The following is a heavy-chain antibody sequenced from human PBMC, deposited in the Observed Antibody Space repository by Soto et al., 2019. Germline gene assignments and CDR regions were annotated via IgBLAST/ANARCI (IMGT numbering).Heavy chain of an antibody. V-gene: IGHV3-23*01. CDR1: GFTFSSYA. J-gene: IGHJ4*02. D-gene: IGHD6-13*01. Sequence: GGSLRLSCAASGFTFSSYAMSWVRQAPGKGLEWVSAISGSGGSTYYTDSVKGRFTISRDNSKNTLYLQMNSLRAEDTAVYYCSKDIAAAGNTYFDYWGQGTLVTVSS. CDR3: SKDIAAAGNTYFDY. CDR2: ISGSGGST.